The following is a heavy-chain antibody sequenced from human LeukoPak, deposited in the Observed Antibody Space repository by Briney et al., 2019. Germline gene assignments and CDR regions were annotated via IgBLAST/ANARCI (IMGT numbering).Heavy chain of an antibody. J-gene: IGHJ6*04. Sequence: GGSLRLSCAASGFNFNSYWMSWVRQAPGKGLEWVANIKQDGGAKDYVDSVKGRFTISRDNSKNTLYLQMNSLRAEDTAVYYCAELGITMIGGVWGKGTTVTISS. CDR3: AELGITMIGGV. V-gene: IGHV3-7*01. CDR1: GFNFNSYW. CDR2: IKQDGGAK. D-gene: IGHD3-10*02.